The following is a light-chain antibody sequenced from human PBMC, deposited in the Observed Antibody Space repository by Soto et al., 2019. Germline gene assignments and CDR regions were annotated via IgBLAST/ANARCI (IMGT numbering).Light chain of an antibody. CDR3: QTWDTGIVV. V-gene: IGLV4-69*01. J-gene: IGLJ3*02. CDR2: LNSDGSH. Sequence: QSVLTQSPSASASLGASVKLTCTLSSGHSNYAIAWRQQQPERGPRLLMKLNSDGSHTKGDGIPDRFSASSSGAERYLTISSLQSEDEADYYCQTWDTGIVVFGGGTKLTVL. CDR1: SGHSNYA.